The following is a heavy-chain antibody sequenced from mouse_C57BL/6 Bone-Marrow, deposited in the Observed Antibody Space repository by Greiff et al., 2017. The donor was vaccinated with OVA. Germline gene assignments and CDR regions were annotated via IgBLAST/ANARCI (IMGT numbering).Heavy chain of an antibody. CDR3: ARLPSYYGSSFYAMDY. CDR1: EYEFPSHD. Sequence: EVKLMESGGGLVQPGESLKLSCESNEYEFPSHDMSWVRKTPEKRLELVAAINSDGGSTYYPYTMERRFIISRDNTKKTLYLQMSSLRSEDTALYYCARLPSYYGSSFYAMDYWGQGTSVTVSS. J-gene: IGHJ4*01. V-gene: IGHV5-2*01. D-gene: IGHD1-1*01. CDR2: INSDGGST.